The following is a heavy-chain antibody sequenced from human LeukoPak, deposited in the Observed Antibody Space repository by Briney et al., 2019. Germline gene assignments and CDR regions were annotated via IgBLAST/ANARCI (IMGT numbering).Heavy chain of an antibody. V-gene: IGHV5-51*01. CDR2: IYPGDSDT. D-gene: IGHD6-13*01. J-gene: IGHJ6*03. CDR3: ARHEVAAAGYYYYYYMDV. CDR1: GYSFTSYW. Sequence: GESLKISCKGSGYSFTSYWIGWVRQMPGKGLEWMGIIYPGDSDTRYSPSFQGQVTISADKSISTAYLQWSSLKASDTAMYYCARHEVAAAGYYYYYYMDVWGKGTTVTVSS.